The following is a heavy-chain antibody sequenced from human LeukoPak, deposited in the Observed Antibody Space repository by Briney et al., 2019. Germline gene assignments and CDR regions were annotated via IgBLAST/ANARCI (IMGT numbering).Heavy chain of an antibody. CDR2: INPNSGGT. V-gene: IGHV1-2*04. CDR1: GYTFTGYY. J-gene: IGHJ5*02. D-gene: IGHD4/OR15-4a*01. CDR3: ARAGAAVPNPGYWFDP. Sequence: ASVKVSCKASGYTFTGYYMHWVRQAPGQGLEWMGWINPNSGGTNYAQKFQGWVTMTRDTSISTAYMELSRLRSDDTAVYYCARAGAAVPNPGYWFDPWGQGTLVTVSS.